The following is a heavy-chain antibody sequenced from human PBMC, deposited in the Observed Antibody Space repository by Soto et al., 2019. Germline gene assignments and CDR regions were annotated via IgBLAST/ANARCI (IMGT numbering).Heavy chain of an antibody. D-gene: IGHD2-15*01. CDR1: GFTFSSYA. CDR2: ISGSGGST. J-gene: IGHJ6*02. CDR3: AKDEVVAGYYYYSGMDV. Sequence: EVQLLESGGGLVQPGGSLRLSCAASGFTFSSYAMSWVRQAPGKGLEWVSAISGSGGSTYYADSVKGRFTISRDNSKNXXFLQMNRRRAEDTAVYYCAKDEVVAGYYYYSGMDVWGQGTTVTVSS. V-gene: IGHV3-23*01.